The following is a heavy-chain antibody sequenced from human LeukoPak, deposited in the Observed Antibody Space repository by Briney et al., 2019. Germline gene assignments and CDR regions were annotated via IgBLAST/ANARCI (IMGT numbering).Heavy chain of an antibody. J-gene: IGHJ3*02. CDR2: IYYRGTT. V-gene: IGHV4-59*11. Sequence: SETLSLTCAVYGGSFSGHYWRWIRQPPGKELEWIGNIYYRGTTNYNPSLKSRVTMSVDTSTNQFSLKLTSVTAADTAVYYCGRARDMAFDIWGRGTMVTVSS. CDR1: GGSFSGHY. D-gene: IGHD2-21*02. CDR3: GRARDMAFDI.